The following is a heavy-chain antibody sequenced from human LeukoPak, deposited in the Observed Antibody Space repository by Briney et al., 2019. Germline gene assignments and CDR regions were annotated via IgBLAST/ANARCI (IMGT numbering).Heavy chain of an antibody. J-gene: IGHJ6*03. Sequence: GGSLRLSCADSGFTVSSNYMSWVRQAPGKGLEWVSVIYTGVSTYYADSVRGRFAISRDNSKNTLYLQMNSLRAEDTAVYYCARVRPHPIIDVWGKGTTVTVSS. CDR2: IYTGVST. D-gene: IGHD6-6*01. CDR3: ARVRPHPIIDV. CDR1: GFTVSSNY. V-gene: IGHV3-53*01.